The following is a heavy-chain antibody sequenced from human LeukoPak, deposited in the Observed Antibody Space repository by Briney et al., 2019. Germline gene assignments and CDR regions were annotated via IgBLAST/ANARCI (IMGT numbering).Heavy chain of an antibody. D-gene: IGHD1-26*01. V-gene: IGHV4-61*02. CDR3: ARSRVGLFQH. J-gene: IGHJ1*01. CDR2: IYTSGST. Sequence: DPSETLSLTCTASGGSISSGTYYWSWIRQPAGQELEWIGRIYTSGSTNDNPSLKSRVTISVDTSKNQFSLKLSSVTAADTAVYYCARSRVGLFQHWGQGTLVTVSS. CDR1: GGSISSGTYY.